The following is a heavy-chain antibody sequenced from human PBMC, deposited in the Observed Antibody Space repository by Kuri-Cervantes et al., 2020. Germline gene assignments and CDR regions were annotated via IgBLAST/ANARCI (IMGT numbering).Heavy chain of an antibody. Sequence: SETLSLTCTVSGGSIGSGGYFWSWIRQHPGKGLEWIGCIYDSGTTYYNPSLKSRVTISVDTSKNQFSLKLSSVTAADTAVYYCARQRGSPSFDYWGQGTLVTVSS. D-gene: IGHD6-13*01. CDR3: ARQRGSPSFDY. CDR2: IYDSGTT. J-gene: IGHJ4*02. CDR1: GGSIGSGGYF. V-gene: IGHV4-39*01.